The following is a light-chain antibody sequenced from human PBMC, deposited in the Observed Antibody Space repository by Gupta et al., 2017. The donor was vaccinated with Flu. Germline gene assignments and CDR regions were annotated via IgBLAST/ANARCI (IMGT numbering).Light chain of an antibody. CDR3: IQGSHWPYT. CDR1: QSLVYSDGDTY. J-gene: IGKJ2*01. CDR2: KVS. Sequence: EVVMTQSPLSLPVTLGQPASISCRSSQSLVYSDGDTYLNWLQQRPGQSPRRLIYKVSNRDSGVPDRFSGSGSGTDFTLKISRVEAEDVGVYYCIQGSHWPYTFGQGTKLEIK. V-gene: IGKV2-30*01.